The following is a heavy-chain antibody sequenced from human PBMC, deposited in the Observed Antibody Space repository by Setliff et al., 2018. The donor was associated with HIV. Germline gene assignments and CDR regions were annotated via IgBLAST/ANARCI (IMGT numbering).Heavy chain of an antibody. CDR3: AKGCGMLLCPRWFDP. V-gene: IGHV3-23*01. CDR1: GFTFSSYA. CDR2: ISGSGGST. J-gene: IGHJ5*02. D-gene: IGHD3-10*01. Sequence: GGSLRLSCAASGFTFSSYAMSWVRQAPGKGLEWVSAISGSGGSTYYADSVKGRFTISRDNSKNTLYLQMNSLRAEDTAVYYWAKGCGMLLCPRWFDPWGQGTLVTVSS.